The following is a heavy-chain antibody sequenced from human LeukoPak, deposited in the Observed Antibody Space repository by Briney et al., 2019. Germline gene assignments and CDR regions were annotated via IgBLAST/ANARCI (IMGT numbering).Heavy chain of an antibody. Sequence: GGSLRLSCAASGFTFDDYAMHWVRHAPGKGLEWVSGISWNSGSIGYADSVKGRFTISRDNARNSLYLQMNSLRAEDMALYYCAKGLYDFWSGYSLDYWGQGTLVTVSS. CDR1: GFTFDDYA. J-gene: IGHJ4*02. CDR3: AKGLYDFWSGYSLDY. CDR2: ISWNSGSI. V-gene: IGHV3-9*03. D-gene: IGHD3-3*01.